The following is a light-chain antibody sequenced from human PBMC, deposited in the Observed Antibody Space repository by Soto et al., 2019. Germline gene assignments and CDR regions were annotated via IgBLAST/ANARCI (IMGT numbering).Light chain of an antibody. CDR3: SSYTISSTLV. J-gene: IGLJ1*01. V-gene: IGLV2-14*01. CDR2: EVS. CDR1: SSDVGGYNY. Sequence: QSALTQPASVSGSPGQSITISCTGTSSDVGGYNYVSWYQQHPGKAPKLMIYEVSTRPSGVSDRFSGSKSGNTDSLTISGLQAEDEADYYCSSYTISSTLVFGTGTKLTVL.